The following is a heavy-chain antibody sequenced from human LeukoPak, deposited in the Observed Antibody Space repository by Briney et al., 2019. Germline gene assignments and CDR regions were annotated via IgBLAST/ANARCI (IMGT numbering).Heavy chain of an antibody. J-gene: IGHJ5*02. CDR1: GYTFTSYD. CDR2: MNPNSGNT. V-gene: IGHV1-8*03. D-gene: IGHD4-17*01. Sequence: GASVKVPCKASGYTFTSYDINWVRQATGQGLEWMGWMNPNSGNTGYAQTFQGRVTITRNTSISTAYMELSSLRSEDTAVYYCARGPAYYGDLFDLWGQGTLVTVSS. CDR3: ARGPAYYGDLFDL.